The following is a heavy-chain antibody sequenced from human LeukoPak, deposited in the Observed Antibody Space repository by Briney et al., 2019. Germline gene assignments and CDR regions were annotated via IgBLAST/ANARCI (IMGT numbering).Heavy chain of an antibody. D-gene: IGHD3-3*01. CDR2: IYPGDSAT. Sequence: GESLKISCKGSGYSFTSYWIGWVRQMPGKGLEWMGIIYPGDSATRYRPSFQGQVTISTDKSINPTYLQWSSLKASDTAMYYCTRRVDDGFDYWGQGTLVTVSP. CDR1: GYSFTSYW. V-gene: IGHV5-51*01. CDR3: TRRVDDGFDY. J-gene: IGHJ4*02.